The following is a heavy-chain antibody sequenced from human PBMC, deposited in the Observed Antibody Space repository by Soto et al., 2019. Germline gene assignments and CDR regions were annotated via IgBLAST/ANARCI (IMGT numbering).Heavy chain of an antibody. CDR2: ISYDGSNK. CDR1: GFTFSSYA. J-gene: IGHJ6*02. D-gene: IGHD5-12*01. Sequence: QVQLVESGGGVVQPGRSLRLSCAASGFTFSSYAMHWVRQAPGKGLEWVAVISYDGSNKYYADSVKGRFTISRDNSKNTLSLQMNGVRAEDTAVYYWARDYYRFSSGYGFSMDVWGQGTTVTVSS. CDR3: ARDYYRFSSGYGFSMDV. V-gene: IGHV3-30-3*01.